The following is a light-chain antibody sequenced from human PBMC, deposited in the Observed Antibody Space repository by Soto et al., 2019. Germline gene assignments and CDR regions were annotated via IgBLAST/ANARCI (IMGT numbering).Light chain of an antibody. Sequence: QSALTQPASVSGSPGESTTISCTGTRSDIGSYNSIAWYQQHPGKAPRVMIFEVTQRPSGISNRFSGSKSGYTASLTISGLQAEDEADYFCFAYAGDSTWLFGGGTKVTVL. CDR1: RSDIGSYNS. CDR3: FAYAGDSTWL. V-gene: IGLV2-23*02. J-gene: IGLJ3*02. CDR2: EVT.